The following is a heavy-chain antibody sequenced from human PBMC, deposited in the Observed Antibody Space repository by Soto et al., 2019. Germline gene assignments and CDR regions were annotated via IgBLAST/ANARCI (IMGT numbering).Heavy chain of an antibody. CDR1: GFTFSNYG. Sequence: GSLRLSCVASGFTFSNYGMHWVRQAPGKGLEWVAVISYDGSNKYYTDSVKGRFTISRDNSKNSLYLQMNSLRAEDTAVYYCAKSIVVVVAAATGMDVWGQGTTVTVSS. V-gene: IGHV3-30*18. J-gene: IGHJ6*02. CDR2: ISYDGSNK. D-gene: IGHD2-15*01. CDR3: AKSIVVVVAAATGMDV.